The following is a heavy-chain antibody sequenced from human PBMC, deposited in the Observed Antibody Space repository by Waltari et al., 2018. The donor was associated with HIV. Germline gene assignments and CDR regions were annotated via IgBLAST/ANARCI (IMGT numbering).Heavy chain of an antibody. CDR3: ATSVESYDFWSGAYYFDY. CDR2: INTDGSST. CDR1: GFTFSSYW. V-gene: IGHV3-74*01. J-gene: IGHJ4*02. Sequence: EVQVVESGGGLVQPGGTLRLSCAASGFTFSSYWMHWVRQVPGKGLGWVSRINTDGSSTSDADSVEGRCTISRDNAKNTLFLQLYSLRAEDTAVYYCATSVESYDFWSGAYYFDYWGQGTLVTVSS. D-gene: IGHD3-3*01.